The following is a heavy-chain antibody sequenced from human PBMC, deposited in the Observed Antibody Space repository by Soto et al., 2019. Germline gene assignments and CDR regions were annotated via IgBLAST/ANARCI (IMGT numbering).Heavy chain of an antibody. CDR1: GFTFSSYA. Sequence: PGGSLRLSCAASGFTFSSYAMHWVRQAPGKGLEWVAVISYDGSNKYYADSVKGRFTISRDNSKNTLYLQMNSLRAEDTAVYYCAREAYYDFWSEVNYYYYGMDVWGQGTTVTVSS. V-gene: IGHV3-30-3*01. D-gene: IGHD3-3*01. CDR3: AREAYYDFWSEVNYYYYGMDV. CDR2: ISYDGSNK. J-gene: IGHJ6*02.